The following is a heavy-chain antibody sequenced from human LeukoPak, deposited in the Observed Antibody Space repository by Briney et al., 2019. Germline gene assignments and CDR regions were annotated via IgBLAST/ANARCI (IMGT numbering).Heavy chain of an antibody. D-gene: IGHD2-15*01. CDR1: GFTFSSYG. J-gene: IGHJ4*02. Sequence: PGGSLRLSCAASGFTFSSYGMHWVRQAPGKGLEWVAFIRYDGSNKYYADSVKGRFTISRDNSKNTLFLQMNSLRAEDTAVYYCAKDLSSGYCSGGTCYPLDYWGQGTLVTVSS. CDR3: AKDLSSGYCSGGTCYPLDY. CDR2: IRYDGSNK. V-gene: IGHV3-30*02.